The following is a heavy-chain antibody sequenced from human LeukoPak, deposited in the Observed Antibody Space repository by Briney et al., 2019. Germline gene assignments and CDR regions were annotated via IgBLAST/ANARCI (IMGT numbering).Heavy chain of an antibody. CDR1: GGTFSSYA. V-gene: IGHV1-69*04. D-gene: IGHD6-19*01. CDR3: ARDWEAEQWLVIDY. CDR2: IIPILGIA. J-gene: IGHJ4*02. Sequence: SVKVSCKASGGTFSSYAISWVRQAPGQGLEWMGRIIPILGIANYAQKLQGRVTMTTDTSTSTAYMELRSLRSDDTAVYYCARDWEAEQWLVIDYWGQGTPVTVSS.